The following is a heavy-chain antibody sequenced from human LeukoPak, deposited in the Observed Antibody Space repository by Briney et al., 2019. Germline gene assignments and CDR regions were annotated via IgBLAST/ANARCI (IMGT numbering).Heavy chain of an antibody. J-gene: IGHJ3*02. Sequence: PSETLSLTCTVSGGSISSSSYYWDWIRQPPGKGLEWIGCIYYSGSTYYNPSLKSRVTISVDTSKNQFSLKLSSVTAADTAVYYCASSTPSRAFDIWGQGTMVTVSS. CDR3: ASSTPSRAFDI. CDR2: IYYSGST. V-gene: IGHV4-39*01. CDR1: GGSISSSSYY. D-gene: IGHD2-2*01.